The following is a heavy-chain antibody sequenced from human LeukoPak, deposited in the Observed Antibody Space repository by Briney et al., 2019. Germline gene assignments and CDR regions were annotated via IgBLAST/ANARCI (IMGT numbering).Heavy chain of an antibody. Sequence: PGGSLRLSCAASGFTVSSNYMSWVRQAPGKGLEWVSVIYSGGSTYYADSVKGRFTISRDNSKNTLYPQMNSLRAEDTAVYYCARDWQWLVRPYYYYGMDVWGQGTTVTVSS. CDR1: GFTVSSNY. CDR2: IYSGGST. CDR3: ARDWQWLVRPYYYYGMDV. J-gene: IGHJ6*02. D-gene: IGHD6-19*01. V-gene: IGHV3-66*01.